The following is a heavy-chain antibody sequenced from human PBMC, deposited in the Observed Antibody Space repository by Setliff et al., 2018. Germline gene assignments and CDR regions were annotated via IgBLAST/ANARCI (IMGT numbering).Heavy chain of an antibody. J-gene: IGHJ3*01. Sequence: PGGSLRLSCAASTFTLGTYSMHWVRQAPGKGLAWVSSISPYSDYIYYADSVKGRFTISRDNAKNSLYLQMNSLGAEDTAVYFCAGSPANGGHDAFDVWGQGTMVTVS. D-gene: IGHD6-25*01. CDR2: ISPYSDYI. CDR1: TFTLGTYS. V-gene: IGHV3-21*06. CDR3: AGSPANGGHDAFDV.